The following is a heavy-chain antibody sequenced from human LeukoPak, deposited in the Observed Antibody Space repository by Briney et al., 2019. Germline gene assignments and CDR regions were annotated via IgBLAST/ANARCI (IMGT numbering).Heavy chain of an antibody. D-gene: IGHD3-22*01. CDR1: GFTFSSYG. CDR2: IKHDGSEK. Sequence: GGSLRLSCAASGFTFSSYGMHWVRQAPGKGLEWVANIKHDGSEKNYVDSVKGRFTISRDNAKNSLYLQMNSLRAEDTAVYYCATPLDYYDRSDSHQGGDWGQGTLVTVSS. V-gene: IGHV3-7*03. CDR3: ATPLDYYDRSDSHQGGD. J-gene: IGHJ4*02.